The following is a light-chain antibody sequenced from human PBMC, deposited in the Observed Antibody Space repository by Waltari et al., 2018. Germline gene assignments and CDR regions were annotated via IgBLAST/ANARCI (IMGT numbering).Light chain of an antibody. CDR3: QSFDSSLSASV. J-gene: IGLJ2*01. CDR1: SSNFGAGYD. V-gene: IGLV1-40*01. CDR2: GNT. Sequence: QSVLTQPPSVSGAPGQKVTIPCTGGSSNFGAGYDVHWYQQFPGTSPKLLIFGNTNRPSGVPGRCSGSRSGTSASLAIAGLQSEDEAVYYCQSFDSSLSASVFGGGTKLTVL.